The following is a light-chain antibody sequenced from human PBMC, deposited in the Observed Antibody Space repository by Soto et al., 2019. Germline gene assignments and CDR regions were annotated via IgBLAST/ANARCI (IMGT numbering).Light chain of an antibody. V-gene: IGKV1-39*01. CDR3: QQSYSTPPT. J-gene: IGKJ1*01. CDR1: QSISSY. Sequence: DIQMTQSPSSLSAPVGDRVTMTCRASQSISSYLNWYQQKPGKAPKLLIYAASSLQSGVPSRFSGSGSGTDFTLTISSLQPEDFATYYCQQSYSTPPTFGQGTKVDIK. CDR2: AAS.